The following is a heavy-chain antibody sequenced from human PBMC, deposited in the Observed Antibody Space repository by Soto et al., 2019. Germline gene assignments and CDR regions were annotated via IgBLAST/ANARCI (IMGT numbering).Heavy chain of an antibody. CDR2: IGTLGDT. CDR1: GFILSTHD. V-gene: IGHV3-13*01. D-gene: IGHD3-9*01. Sequence: QLVATGGGLVQPGGSLRLSCVASGFILSTHDLHWVRDTPGEGLEWVSGIGTLGDTFYGASVKGRFTISRENAKNSLYLLMNSLTVGDTAVYYCVRGRSFDFASTPPPTFGPWGQGTLVTVSS. CDR3: VRGRSFDFASTPPPTFGP. J-gene: IGHJ5*02.